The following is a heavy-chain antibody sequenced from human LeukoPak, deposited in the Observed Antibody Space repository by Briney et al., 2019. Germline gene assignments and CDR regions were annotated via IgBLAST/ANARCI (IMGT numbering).Heavy chain of an antibody. CDR1: GFTFSNYA. Sequence: GGSLRLSCAVSGFTFSNYAMTWVRQAPGRGLEWVSGISGSGGSTYYADSVKGRFTISRDNSKNTLSLQMNSLRVEDTAIYYCAKDIQLSTWGLGTMVTVSS. D-gene: IGHD5-24*01. CDR3: AKDIQLST. J-gene: IGHJ3*01. CDR2: ISGSGGST. V-gene: IGHV3-23*01.